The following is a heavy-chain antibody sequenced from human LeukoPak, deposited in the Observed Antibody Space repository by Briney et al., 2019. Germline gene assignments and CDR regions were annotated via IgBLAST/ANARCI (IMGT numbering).Heavy chain of an antibody. J-gene: IGHJ6*02. CDR3: ARYGSGSHYYYYYGMDV. Sequence: ASVKVSCKASGYTFTGYYMHWVRQAPGQGLEWMGRINPNSGGTNYAQKFQGRVTITRDTSASTAYMELSSLRSEDTAVYYCARYGSGSHYYYYYGMDVWGQGTTVTVSS. CDR2: INPNSGGT. V-gene: IGHV1-2*06. D-gene: IGHD3-10*01. CDR1: GYTFTGYY.